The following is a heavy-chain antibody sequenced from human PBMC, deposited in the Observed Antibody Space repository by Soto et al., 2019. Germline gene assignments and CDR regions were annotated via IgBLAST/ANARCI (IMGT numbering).Heavy chain of an antibody. V-gene: IGHV3-15*07. J-gene: IGHJ6*02. CDR3: TTGVDTSIRVGYYYYYGMDV. Sequence: GGSLRLSCVASGFTFSDAWMNWVRQAPGKGLEWVGRIKSKTDGGTIDYAVPVKGRVTVSRDDSKNTLYLQMNSLKTEDTAVYYCTTGVDTSIRVGYYYYYGMDVWGQGTTVTVSS. D-gene: IGHD5-18*01. CDR2: IKSKTDGGTI. CDR1: GFTFSDAW.